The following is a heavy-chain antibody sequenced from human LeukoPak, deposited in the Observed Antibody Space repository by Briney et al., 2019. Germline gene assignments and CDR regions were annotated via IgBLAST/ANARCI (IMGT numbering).Heavy chain of an antibody. D-gene: IGHD1-26*01. J-gene: IGHJ4*02. CDR3: ARGTYSGSYYFDY. CDR1: GFTFSSYA. V-gene: IGHV3-30*04. Sequence: GGSLRLSCAASGFTFSSYAMHWVRQAPGKGLEWVAVISYDGSNKYYADSVKGRFTICRDNSKNTLYLQMNSLRAEDTAVYYCARGTYSGSYYFDYWGQGTLVTVSS. CDR2: ISYDGSNK.